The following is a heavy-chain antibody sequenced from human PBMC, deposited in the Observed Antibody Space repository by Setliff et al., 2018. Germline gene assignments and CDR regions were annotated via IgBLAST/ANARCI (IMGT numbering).Heavy chain of an antibody. J-gene: IGHJ1*01. CDR2: VYYSGYT. Sequence: LSLTYNVSGGSVSSTSHYWGWIRQPPGKGMEWIGSVYYSGYTYYNPSLQSRVTISVDMSKNQFSMKLTSVTAADTAVYYCARVDFTMIQGVLGLWGQGTLVTV. CDR1: GGSVSSTSHY. V-gene: IGHV4-39*07. D-gene: IGHD3-10*01. CDR3: ARVDFTMIQGVLGL.